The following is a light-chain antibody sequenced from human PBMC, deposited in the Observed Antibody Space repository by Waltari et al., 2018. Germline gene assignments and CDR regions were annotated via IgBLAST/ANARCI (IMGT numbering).Light chain of an antibody. CDR1: WSNIAAGYD. CDR2: GIN. V-gene: IGLV1-40*01. Sequence: QSVLTQPPSVSGAPGQRVTISCTGSWSNIAAGYDVPWYQQLPGKAPTLLIYGINTRPPGVPDRFFGSKSGTSASLAIPGLQPEDEADYYCQSYDTSLGVVFGRGTKLTVL. CDR3: QSYDTSLGVV. J-gene: IGLJ2*01.